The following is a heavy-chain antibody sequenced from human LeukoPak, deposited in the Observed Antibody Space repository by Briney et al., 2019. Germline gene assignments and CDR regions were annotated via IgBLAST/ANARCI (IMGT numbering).Heavy chain of an antibody. CDR1: GFTFDGYG. V-gene: IGHV3-20*04. CDR3: ARGDSGDAFDI. CDR2: INWNGGST. J-gene: IGHJ3*02. Sequence: GSLRLSCEASGFTFDGYGIGWGRQAPRKGLEWVYGINWNGGSTGYADSVKGRFTISRDNAKNSLYLQMNSLRAEDTALYYCARGDSGDAFDIWGQGTMVTVSS. D-gene: IGHD6-19*01.